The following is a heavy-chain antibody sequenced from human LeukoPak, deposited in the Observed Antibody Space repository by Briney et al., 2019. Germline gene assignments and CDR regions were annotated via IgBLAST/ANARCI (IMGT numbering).Heavy chain of an antibody. CDR2: IYDDNT. V-gene: IGHV3-23*01. Sequence: GGSLRLSCRASGFTVSAYAMAWVRQAPGKGLEWVSTIYDDNTYYADSVKGRFAISTDNSKNTLYLQMNSLRVEDTAVYFCAARKVRGVWFYLDYWGQGTLVTVSS. CDR1: GFTVSAYA. J-gene: IGHJ4*02. D-gene: IGHD3-10*01. CDR3: AARKVRGVWFYLDY.